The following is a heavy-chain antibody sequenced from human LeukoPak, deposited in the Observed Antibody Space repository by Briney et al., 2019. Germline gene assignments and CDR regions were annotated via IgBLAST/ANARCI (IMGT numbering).Heavy chain of an antibody. Sequence: GASVKVSRKASGYTFTGYYMHWVRQAPGQGREWMGWINPNSGGTNYAQKFQGWVTMTRDTSISTAYMELSRLRSDDTAVYYCARAAMGNFDYWGQGTLVTVSS. D-gene: IGHD5-18*01. CDR2: INPNSGGT. V-gene: IGHV1-2*04. J-gene: IGHJ4*02. CDR3: ARAAMGNFDY. CDR1: GYTFTGYY.